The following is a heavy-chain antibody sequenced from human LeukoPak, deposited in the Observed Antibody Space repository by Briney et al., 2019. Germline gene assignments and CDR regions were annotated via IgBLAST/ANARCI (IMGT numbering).Heavy chain of an antibody. CDR3: ARGPLNTFGVDA. J-gene: IGHJ6*02. D-gene: IGHD1/OR15-1a*01. CDR1: EFTFSNYA. Sequence: GGSLRLSCAASEFTFSNYAMNWVRQAPGKGLEWVSGISGGGGSTYYADSVKGRFTISRDNSKNTLYLQMDSLRAEDTALYYCARGPLNTFGVDAWGHGTTVTVSS. V-gene: IGHV3-23*01. CDR2: ISGGGGST.